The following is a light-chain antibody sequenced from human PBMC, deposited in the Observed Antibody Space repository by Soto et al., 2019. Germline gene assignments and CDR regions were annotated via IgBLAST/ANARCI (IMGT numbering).Light chain of an antibody. CDR3: SSYTSSSPLYV. CDR2: EVG. Sequence: QSALTQPASVSGSPGQSITISCTGTSGDVGGYNYVCWYQQHPGKAPKLMIYEVGNRPSGVSNRFSGSKSGNTASLTISGLQTEDEADNYVSSYTSSSPLYVFGPGTKGTVX. CDR1: SGDVGGYNY. V-gene: IGLV2-14*01. J-gene: IGLJ1*01.